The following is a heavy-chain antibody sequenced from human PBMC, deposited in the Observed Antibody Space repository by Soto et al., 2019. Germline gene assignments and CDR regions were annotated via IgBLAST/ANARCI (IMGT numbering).Heavy chain of an antibody. D-gene: IGHD3-16*01. CDR3: ARDSGDWGPGYFDY. J-gene: IGHJ4*02. Sequence: LRLSCAASGFTFSSYSTNWVRQAPGKGLEWVSYISSSSSTIYYADSVKGRFTISRDNAKNSLYLQMNSLRDEDTAVYYCARDSGDWGPGYFDYWGQGTLVTVSS. V-gene: IGHV3-48*02. CDR1: GFTFSSYS. CDR2: ISSSSSTI.